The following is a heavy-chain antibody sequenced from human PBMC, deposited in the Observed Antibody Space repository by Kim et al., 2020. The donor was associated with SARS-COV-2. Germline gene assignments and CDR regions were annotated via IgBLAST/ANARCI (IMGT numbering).Heavy chain of an antibody. CDR3: ARDYYGDYALDS. CDR2: ISSSGATI. J-gene: IGHJ1*01. CDR1: GFTFNIYS. D-gene: IGHD4-17*01. Sequence: GGSLRLSCAASGFTFNIYSMNWVRQAPGKGLEWVSYISSSGATIYYADSVKGRFTISRDNAKSSLFLQMNTLRDEDSAIYYFARDYYGDYALDSWGQGTLITVSS. V-gene: IGHV3-48*02.